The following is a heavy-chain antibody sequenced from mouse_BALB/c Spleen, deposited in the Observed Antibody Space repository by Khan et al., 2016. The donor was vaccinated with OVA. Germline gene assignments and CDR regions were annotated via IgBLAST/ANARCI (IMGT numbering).Heavy chain of an antibody. D-gene: IGHD2-14*01. J-gene: IGHJ4*01. Sequence: QVQLKQSGAELARPGASVKMSCKASGYSFTSHTMHWVKQRPGQGLEWIGSINPRSVYTNYNQKFNDKATLTADKSSSTAYMQLRSLTSEDSAVYYCARRTTGYALDYWGQGTSVNVSA. V-gene: IGHV1-4*01. CDR1: GYSFTSHT. CDR3: ARRTTGYALDY. CDR2: INPRSVYT.